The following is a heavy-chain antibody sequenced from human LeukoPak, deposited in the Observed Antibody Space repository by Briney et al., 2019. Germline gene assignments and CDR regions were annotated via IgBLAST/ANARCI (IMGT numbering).Heavy chain of an antibody. CDR2: ISAYNGNT. CDR3: ARDRYSSNLYYYYYGMDV. V-gene: IGHV1-18*01. D-gene: IGHD6-13*01. Sequence: ASVKVSCTASGYTFTSYGISWVRQAPGQGLEWMGWISAYNGNTNYAQKLQGRVTMTTDTSTSTAYMELRSLRSDDTAVYYCARDRYSSNLYYYYYGMDVWGQGTTVTVSS. J-gene: IGHJ6*02. CDR1: GYTFTSYG.